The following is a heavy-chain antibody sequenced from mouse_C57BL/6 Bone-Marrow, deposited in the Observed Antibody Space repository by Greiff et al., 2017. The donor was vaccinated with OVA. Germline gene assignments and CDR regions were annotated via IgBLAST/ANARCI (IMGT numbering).Heavy chain of an antibody. J-gene: IGHJ3*01. D-gene: IGHD2-2*01. CDR2: IHPNSGST. Sequence: QVQLQQSGAELVKPGASVKLSCKASGYTFTSYWMHWVKQRPGQGLEWIGMIHPNSGSTNYNEKFKSKATLTVDKSSSTAYMQLSSLTSEDSAVYYCAVYYGYGFAYWGQGTLVTVSA. CDR1: GYTFTSYW. V-gene: IGHV1-64*01. CDR3: AVYYGYGFAY.